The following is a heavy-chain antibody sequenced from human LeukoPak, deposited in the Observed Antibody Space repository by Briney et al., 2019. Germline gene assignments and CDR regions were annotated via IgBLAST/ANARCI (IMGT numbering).Heavy chain of an antibody. V-gene: IGHV3-53*01. CDR2: IYSGGST. CDR3: AKTRLTTVTTYYGMDV. D-gene: IGHD4-17*01. J-gene: IGHJ6*02. Sequence: GGSLRLSCAASGFTVSSNYMSWVRQAPGKGLEWVSVIYSGGSTYYADSVKGRFTISRDNSKNTLYLQMNSLRAEDTAVYYCAKTRLTTVTTYYGMDVWGQGTTVTVSS. CDR1: GFTVSSNY.